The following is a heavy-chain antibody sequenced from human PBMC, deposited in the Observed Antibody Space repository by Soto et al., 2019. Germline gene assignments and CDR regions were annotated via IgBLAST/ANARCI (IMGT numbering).Heavy chain of an antibody. CDR3: ARVVGVPAAIPWFDP. CDR2: IYYSGST. J-gene: IGHJ5*02. D-gene: IGHD2-2*02. V-gene: IGHV4-31*02. CDR1: GGSISSGGYY. Sequence: SETLSLTXTVSGGSISSGGYYWSWIRQHPGKGLEWIGYIYYSGSTYYNPSLKSRVTISVDTSKNQFSLKLSSVTAAYTAVYYCARVVGVPAAIPWFDPWGQGTLVTVSS.